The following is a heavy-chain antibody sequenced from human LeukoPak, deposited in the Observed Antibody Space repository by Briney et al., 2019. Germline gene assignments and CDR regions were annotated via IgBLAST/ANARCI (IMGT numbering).Heavy chain of an antibody. J-gene: IGHJ6*02. V-gene: IGHV3-23*01. CDR2: ISGSGGST. CDR1: GFTFSSYA. CDR3: AKGGHSIAAAGYYYYGMDV. D-gene: IGHD6-13*01. Sequence: GGSLRLSCAASGFTFSSYAMSWVRQAPGKGLEWVSAISGSGGSTYYADSVKGRFTISRDNSKNTLYLQMNSLRAEDTAVYYCAKGGHSIAAAGYYYYGMDVWGQGTTVNVSS.